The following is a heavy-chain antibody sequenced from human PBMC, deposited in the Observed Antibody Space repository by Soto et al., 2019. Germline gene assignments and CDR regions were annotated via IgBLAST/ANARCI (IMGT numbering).Heavy chain of an antibody. CDR2: IYYSGNT. V-gene: IGHV4-59*01. CDR1: GGSISSYY. D-gene: IGHD1-7*01. Sequence: SETLSLTCTVSGGSISSYYWSWIRQPPGRGLEWIGYIYYSGNTNYNPSLKSRVTISVDTSKNQFSLKLSSVTAADTAVYYCGRGEVDRYNWNYGIDYWGQGTLVTVSS. CDR3: GRGEVDRYNWNYGIDY. J-gene: IGHJ4*02.